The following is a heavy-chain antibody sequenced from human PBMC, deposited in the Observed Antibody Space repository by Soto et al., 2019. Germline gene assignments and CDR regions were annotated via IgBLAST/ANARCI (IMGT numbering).Heavy chain of an antibody. J-gene: IGHJ2*01. CDR3: ASQGTVAGSRGGYFDL. D-gene: IGHD6-19*01. CDR1: GGTFSSYT. CDR2: IIPILGIA. V-gene: IGHV1-69*02. Sequence: QVQLVQSGAEVKKPGSSVKVSCKASGGTFSSYTISWVRQAPGQGLEWMGRIIPILGIANYAQKFQGRVTITADKSTSTAYMELSSLRSENTAVYYCASQGTVAGSRGGYFDLWGRGTLVTVSS.